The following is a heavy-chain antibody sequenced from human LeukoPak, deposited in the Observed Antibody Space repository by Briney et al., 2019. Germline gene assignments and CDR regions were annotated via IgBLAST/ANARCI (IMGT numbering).Heavy chain of an antibody. CDR2: ISNSGGTT. V-gene: IGHV3-23*01. J-gene: IGHJ3*02. CDR3: AKGALRGHSAQSASDI. Sequence: PGGSLRLSCATSGFTFYSYTMTWVRQAPGKGLEWVSGISNSGGTTYYAESVKGRFTISRDNSMNTLYLRMSSLRAEDTAIYYCAKGALRGHSAQSASDIWGQGTMVIVS. D-gene: IGHD5-18*01. CDR1: GFTFYSYT.